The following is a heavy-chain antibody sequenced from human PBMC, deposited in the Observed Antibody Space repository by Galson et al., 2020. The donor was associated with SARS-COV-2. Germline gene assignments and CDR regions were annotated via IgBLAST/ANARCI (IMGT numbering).Heavy chain of an antibody. D-gene: IGHD2-8*02. CDR2: IYDSGTT. J-gene: IGHJ5*02. CDR1: GGSISSGDYY. V-gene: IGHV4-30-4*01. CDR3: ARAEFLLQLNLVAAFSCFDP. Sequence: SETLSLTCTVSGGSISSGDYYWSWIRQPPGKGLEWMGYIYDSGTTDYNLSLKSRVTISVDASKNQFSLNLSSVTAADTAVYYCARAEFLLQLNLVAAFSCFDPWGQGIPVTVSS.